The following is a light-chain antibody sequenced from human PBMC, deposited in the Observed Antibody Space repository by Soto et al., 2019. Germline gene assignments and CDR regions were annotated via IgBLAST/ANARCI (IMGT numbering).Light chain of an antibody. CDR3: SSYTSSSTVV. J-gene: IGLJ2*01. V-gene: IGLV2-14*01. CDR1: SSDVGGYNY. CDR2: EVS. Sequence: QSALTQPASVSGSPGKSITISCTGTSSDVGGYNYASWYQQHPGKAPKVLIYEVSARPSGVSNRFSGSKSGNTASLTISGLQAEDEADYYCSSYTSSSTVVFGGGTKLTVL.